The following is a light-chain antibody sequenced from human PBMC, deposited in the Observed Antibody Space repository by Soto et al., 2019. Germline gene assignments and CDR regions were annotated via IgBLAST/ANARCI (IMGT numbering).Light chain of an antibody. V-gene: IGKV1-8*01. Sequence: AIRMTQSPSSFSASTGDRVTIACRASQGISSYLAWYQQKPGKAPKLLIYAASTLQSGVPSRFSSSGSGTDFTLTISCLQSEDFATYYCQQYYSYPLTFGGGTKVDI. CDR1: QGISSY. CDR2: AAS. J-gene: IGKJ4*01. CDR3: QQYYSYPLT.